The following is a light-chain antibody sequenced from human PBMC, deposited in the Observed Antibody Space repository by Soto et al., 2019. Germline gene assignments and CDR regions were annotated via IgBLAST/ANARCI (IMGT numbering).Light chain of an antibody. V-gene: IGKV1D-16*01. J-gene: IGKJ4*01. Sequence: DVQMTQSPSSLSASVGDRVTITCRASQDINTWLAWYQQKAEKAPKSLIYAASSLQTRVPSRFSGSQSGTDFTLTMSSLQPEDSATYYCQQYNIYPLTFGGGTKVEIK. CDR2: AAS. CDR1: QDINTW. CDR3: QQYNIYPLT.